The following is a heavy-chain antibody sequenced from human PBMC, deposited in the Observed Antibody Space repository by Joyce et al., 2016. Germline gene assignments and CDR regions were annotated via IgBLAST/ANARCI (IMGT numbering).Heavy chain of an antibody. CDR1: GGSFSGYY. J-gene: IGHJ5*02. CDR2: VNQSGST. D-gene: IGHD5-18*01. CDR3: ARGLVVTGTRVRGYNYGYSS. Sequence: QVQLQQWGGGLLKPSETLSLTCAVYGGSFSGYYWSWIRQPPGKGLEWIGEVNQSGSTSYDESLKSRVTISVDTSKNQLSLNLTSVTAADTAVYFCARGLVVTGTRVRGYNYGYSSWGQGTLVTVSS. V-gene: IGHV4-34*02.